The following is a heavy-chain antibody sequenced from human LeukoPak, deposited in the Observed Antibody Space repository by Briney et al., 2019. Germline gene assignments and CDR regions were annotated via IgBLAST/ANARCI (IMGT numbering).Heavy chain of an antibody. CDR1: GGSISSSGFY. V-gene: IGHV4-39*01. CDR3: ARHYYGSTNYYSWAPAFDH. Sequence: PSETLSLTCTVSGGSISSSGFYWAWIRQPPGKGLEWIGTVHYFGNTYYNPSLKGRVTLSVDTSKNQFSLKLSSVTAADTAVYSCARHYYGSTNYYSWAPAFDHWGQGALVTVSS. J-gene: IGHJ4*02. D-gene: IGHD3-10*01. CDR2: VHYFGNT.